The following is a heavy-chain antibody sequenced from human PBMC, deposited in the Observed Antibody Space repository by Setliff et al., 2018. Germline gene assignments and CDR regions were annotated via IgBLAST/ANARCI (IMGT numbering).Heavy chain of an antibody. Sequence: PSETLSLTCAVYGGSFSGYYWSWIRQPPGKGLEWIGEINHSGSTNYNPSLKSRVTISVDTSKNQFSLKLSSVTAADTAVYYCARGTGVYDYVWGSYRSLLSWYFDYWAREPWSPS. V-gene: IGHV4-34*01. CDR3: ARGTGVYDYVWGSYRSLLSWYFDY. J-gene: IGHJ4*02. CDR1: GGSFSGYY. CDR2: INHSGST. D-gene: IGHD3-16*02.